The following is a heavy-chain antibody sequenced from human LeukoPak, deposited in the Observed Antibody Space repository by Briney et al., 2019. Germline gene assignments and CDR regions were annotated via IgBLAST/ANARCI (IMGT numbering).Heavy chain of an antibody. V-gene: IGHV3-21*06. CDR2: ISSSSSFI. CDR1: GFTFSSYS. Sequence: PGGSLRLSCAASGFTFSSYSMNWVRQAPGKGLEWVSSISSSSSFIYYADSVKGRFTISRDNAKNSLYLQMNSLRAEDTAVYYCARGPSGYHNTGGQGTLVTVSS. CDR3: ARGPSGYHNT. D-gene: IGHD5-12*01. J-gene: IGHJ4*02.